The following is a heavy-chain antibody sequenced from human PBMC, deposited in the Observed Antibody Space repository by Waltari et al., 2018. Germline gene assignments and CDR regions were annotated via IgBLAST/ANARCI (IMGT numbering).Heavy chain of an antibody. CDR1: GXTFDDYX. V-gene: IGHV3-9*01. Sequence: EVQLVESXGGLVQPGRSLRLSCXASGXTFDDYXMXWVRQAPGKGLEWVSGISGNSGSIXYADSVKGRFTIXRDXAKXSXYXQMNSLRAXXTALXYCANALGYXXYYGMDVXGQGTTVTVXS. CDR3: ANALGYXXYYGMDV. J-gene: IGHJ6*02. CDR2: ISGNSGSI. D-gene: IGHD3-3*02.